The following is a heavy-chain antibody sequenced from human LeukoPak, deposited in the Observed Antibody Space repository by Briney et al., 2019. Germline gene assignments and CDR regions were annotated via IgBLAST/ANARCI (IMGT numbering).Heavy chain of an antibody. J-gene: IGHJ4*02. CDR1: GGSISSYY. D-gene: IGHD3-10*01. CDR2: IYSSGST. V-gene: IGHV4-59*08. Sequence: SETLSLTCTVSGGSISSYYWSWIRQPPGKGLEWIGYIYSSGSTNYNPALKSRVTISVDTSKNQFSLKLSSVTAADTAVYYCARLYGSGSYFDYWGQGTLVTVSS. CDR3: ARLYGSGSYFDY.